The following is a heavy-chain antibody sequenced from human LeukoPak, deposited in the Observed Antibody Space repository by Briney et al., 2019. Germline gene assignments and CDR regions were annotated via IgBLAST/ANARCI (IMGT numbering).Heavy chain of an antibody. CDR3: ARSPSPRYCSSTSCEMNY. Sequence: ASVTVSCKASGYTFTSYGISWVRQAPGQGLEWMGWISAYNGNTNYAQKLRGRVTMTTDTSTSTAYMELRSLRSDDTAVYYCARSPSPRYCSSTSCEMNYWGQGTLVTVSS. J-gene: IGHJ4*02. V-gene: IGHV1-18*01. CDR1: GYTFTSYG. D-gene: IGHD2-2*01. CDR2: ISAYNGNT.